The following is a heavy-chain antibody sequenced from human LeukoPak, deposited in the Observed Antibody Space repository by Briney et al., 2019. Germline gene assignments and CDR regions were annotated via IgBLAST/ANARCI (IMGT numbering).Heavy chain of an antibody. V-gene: IGHV4-59*08. CDR2: IYYSGST. J-gene: IGHJ4*02. Sequence: SETPSLTCTVSGGSISSYYWSWIRQPPGKGLEWIGYIYYSGSTNYNPSLKSRVTISVDTSKNQFSLKLSSVTAADTAVYYCARGGTDSSGYYYGGTDFDYWGQETLVTVSS. CDR3: ARGGTDSSGYYYGGTDFDY. D-gene: IGHD3-22*01. CDR1: GGSISSYY.